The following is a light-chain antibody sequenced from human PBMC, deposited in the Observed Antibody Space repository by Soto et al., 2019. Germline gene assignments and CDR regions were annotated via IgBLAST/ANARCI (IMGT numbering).Light chain of an antibody. Sequence: SALTQPGSLSGAPGQSITISPPGTSSAFGGYNYASWYQQHQGKDTKIMIYDVSNRPSGVSNRFSGSKSGNTASLTISGLQAEDEADYYCSSYTSSSTLVFGTGTKVNVL. J-gene: IGLJ1*01. V-gene: IGLV2-14*01. CDR3: SSYTSSSTLV. CDR1: SSAFGGYNY. CDR2: DVS.